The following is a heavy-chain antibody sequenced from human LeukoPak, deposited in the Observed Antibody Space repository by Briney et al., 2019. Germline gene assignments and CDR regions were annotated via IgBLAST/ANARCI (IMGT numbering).Heavy chain of an antibody. CDR2: VDYRGRT. V-gene: IGHV4-34*01. J-gene: IGHJ5*02. CDR3: ARGKFDFGSGRGHWFAP. CDR1: GESSSDYY. D-gene: IGHD3-10*01. Sequence: DPSETLSLTCAVYGESSSDYYWSWIRQAPGKGLEWIGEVDYRGRTKFSPTLKSRVTISVDTSKTHFSLTVTSVTAADTGVYYCARGKFDFGSGRGHWFAPWGLGTLVTVSS.